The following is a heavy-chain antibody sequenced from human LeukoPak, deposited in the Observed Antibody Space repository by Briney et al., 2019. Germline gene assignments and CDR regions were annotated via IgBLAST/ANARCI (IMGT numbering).Heavy chain of an antibody. CDR1: GFTFSSYA. D-gene: IGHD3-10*01. J-gene: IGHJ4*02. V-gene: IGHV3-23*01. Sequence: GGSLRLSCAASGFTFSSYAMSWVRQAPGKGLEWDSAISGSGGSTYYADSVKGRFTISRDNSKNTLYLQMNSLRAEDTAVYYCARDGSGSFDYWGQGTLVTVSS. CDR3: ARDGSGSFDY. CDR2: ISGSGGST.